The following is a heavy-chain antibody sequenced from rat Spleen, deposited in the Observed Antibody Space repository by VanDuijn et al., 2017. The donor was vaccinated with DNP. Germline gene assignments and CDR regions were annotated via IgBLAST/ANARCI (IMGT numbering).Heavy chain of an antibody. V-gene: IGHV5-22*01. CDR2: IGSAGYAP. Sequence: EVQLVESGGGLVQPGRSLKLSCAASGFTFSDYSMAWVRPAPTTGLDWVAYIGSAGYAPYYGDSVKGRFTISRDNAKSTLYLQMNSLRPEDMAPYYCIRWNSGHFDYWGQGVMVTVSS. D-gene: IGHD4-3*01. CDR3: IRWNSGHFDY. J-gene: IGHJ2*01. CDR1: GFTFSDYS.